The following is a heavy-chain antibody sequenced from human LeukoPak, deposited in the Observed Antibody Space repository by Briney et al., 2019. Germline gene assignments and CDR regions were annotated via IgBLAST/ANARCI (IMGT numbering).Heavy chain of an antibody. Sequence: SETLSLTCAVSGHSISSGYYWAWIRQPPGKGLEWIGEINHSGSTNYNPSLKSRVTISVDTSKNQFSLKLSSVTAADTAVYYCATRIRMLAGWFDPWGQGTLVTVSS. CDR3: ATRIRMLAGWFDP. J-gene: IGHJ5*02. CDR1: GHSISSGYY. V-gene: IGHV4-38-2*01. CDR2: INHSGST. D-gene: IGHD2-8*01.